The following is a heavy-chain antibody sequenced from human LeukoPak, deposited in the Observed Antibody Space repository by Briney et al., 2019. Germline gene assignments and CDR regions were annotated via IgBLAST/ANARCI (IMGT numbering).Heavy chain of an antibody. CDR2: ISSSGSTI. CDR3: ARDYGGSSPFDY. D-gene: IGHD4-23*01. CDR1: GFTFSSYE. V-gene: IGHV3-48*03. J-gene: IGHJ4*02. Sequence: PGGSLRLSCAASGFTFSSYEMHWVRQAPGKWLEWVSYISSSGSTIYYADSVKGRFTISRDNAKNSLYLQMNSLRAEDTAVYYCARDYGGSSPFDYWGQGTLVTVSS.